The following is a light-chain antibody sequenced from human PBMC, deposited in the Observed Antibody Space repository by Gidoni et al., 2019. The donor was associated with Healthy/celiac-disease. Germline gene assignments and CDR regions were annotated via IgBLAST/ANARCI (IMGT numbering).Light chain of an antibody. CDR2: AAS. Sequence: AIRMTPSTSSFSASTGDRVTITCRALQGISSYLAWYQQKPGKAPKLLIYAASTLQSGVPSRFIGSGSGTDFTLTISCLQSEDFATYYCQQYYSYPLTFXGXTKVEIK. CDR1: QGISSY. CDR3: QQYYSYPLT. V-gene: IGKV1-8*01. J-gene: IGKJ4*01.